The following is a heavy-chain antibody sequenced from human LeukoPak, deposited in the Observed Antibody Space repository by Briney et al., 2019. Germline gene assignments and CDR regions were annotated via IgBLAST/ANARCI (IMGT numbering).Heavy chain of an antibody. D-gene: IGHD3-9*01. CDR3: AKEEGRLTGSLFRY. J-gene: IGHJ4*02. CDR1: GFTFSSYG. CDR2: ISCDGSNK. Sequence: GRSLRLSCAASGFTFSSYGMHWVRQAPGKGLEWVAVISCDGSNKYYADSVKGRFTISRDNSKNTLYLQMNSLRAEDTAVYYCAKEEGRLTGSLFRYWGQGTLVTVSS. V-gene: IGHV3-30*18.